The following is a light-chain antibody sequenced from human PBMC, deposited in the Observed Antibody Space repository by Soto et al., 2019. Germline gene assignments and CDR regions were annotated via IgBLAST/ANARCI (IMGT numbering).Light chain of an antibody. V-gene: IGKV3-15*01. CDR2: GAS. J-gene: IGKJ5*01. CDR1: QSVSSN. CDR3: QQSYTTPIT. Sequence: IIWTRSPATVYLSPGESAPLSCMASQSVSSNLAWYQQKPGQAPRLLIYGASTRATGIPARFSGSGSGTDFTLTISSLQPEDFAAYYCQQSYTTPITFGQGSRLEIK.